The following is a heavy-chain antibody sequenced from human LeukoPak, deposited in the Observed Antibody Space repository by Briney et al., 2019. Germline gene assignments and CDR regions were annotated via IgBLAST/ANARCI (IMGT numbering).Heavy chain of an antibody. CDR2: ISGDGGST. D-gene: IGHD3-3*01. CDR3: AKEIPPTIFGVGIDY. CDR1: GFTFDDYA. J-gene: IGHJ4*02. V-gene: IGHV3-43*02. Sequence: GGSLRLSCAASGFTFDDYATHWVRQAPGKGLEWVSLISGDGGSTYYADSVKGRFTISRDNSKNSLYLQMNSLRTEDTALYYCAKEIPPTIFGVGIDYWGQGTLVTVSS.